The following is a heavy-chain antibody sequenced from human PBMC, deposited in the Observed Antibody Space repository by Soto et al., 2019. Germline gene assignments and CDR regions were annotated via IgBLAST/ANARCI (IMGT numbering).Heavy chain of an antibody. CDR2: IIPIFGTP. J-gene: IGHJ6*02. CDR3: ARSPGITGTRASQYAMDV. D-gene: IGHD1-20*01. V-gene: IGHV1-69*13. Sequence: SVKVSCKASGDTFNTFAISWVRQAPGQGLQWMGGIIPIFGTPDYAQRFPGRVTISADEFTNTAYLELSSLRSEDTAVYYCARSPGITGTRASQYAMDVWGQGTTVTVSS. CDR1: GDTFNTFA.